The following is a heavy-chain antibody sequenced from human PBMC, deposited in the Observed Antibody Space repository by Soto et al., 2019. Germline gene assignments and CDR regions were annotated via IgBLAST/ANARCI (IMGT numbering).Heavy chain of an antibody. V-gene: IGHV4-30-4*08. Sequence: SETLSLTCTVSGGSISSGGYYWSWIRQHPGKGLEWIGYIYYSGSTYYNPSLKSRVTISVDTSKNQFSLKLSSVTAADTAVYYCAREGDSSGYYSSRFDPWGQGTLVTVSS. D-gene: IGHD3-22*01. CDR1: GGSISSGGYY. J-gene: IGHJ5*02. CDR3: AREGDSSGYYSSRFDP. CDR2: IYYSGST.